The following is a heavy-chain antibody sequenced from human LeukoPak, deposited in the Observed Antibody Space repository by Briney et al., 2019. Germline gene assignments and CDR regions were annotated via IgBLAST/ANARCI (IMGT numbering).Heavy chain of an antibody. Sequence: SETLSLTCAVSGYSISSDHNWGWIRQPPGKGLEWIGSIYHRGNTYYNPSLKSRLTISVDTSKNQFSLKLSSVTAADTAVYYCARELSHGSGSYYPNWFDPWGQGTLVILSS. CDR3: ARELSHGSGSYYPNWFDP. J-gene: IGHJ5*02. D-gene: IGHD3-10*01. CDR2: IYHRGNT. V-gene: IGHV4-38-2*02. CDR1: GYSISSDHN.